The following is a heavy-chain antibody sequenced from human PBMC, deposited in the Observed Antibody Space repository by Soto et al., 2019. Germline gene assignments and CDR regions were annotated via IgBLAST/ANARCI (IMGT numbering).Heavy chain of an antibody. CDR2: IIPIFGTA. CDR1: GGTFSSYA. D-gene: IGHD6-13*01. V-gene: IGHV1-69*06. CDR3: AMGVIAEAGTGAFDY. Sequence: SVKVSCKASGGTFSSYAISWVRQAPGQGLEWMGGIIPIFGTANYAQKFQGRVTITADKSTSTAYMELSSLRSEDTAVYYCAMGVIAEAGTGAFDYWGQGTLVTVSS. J-gene: IGHJ4*02.